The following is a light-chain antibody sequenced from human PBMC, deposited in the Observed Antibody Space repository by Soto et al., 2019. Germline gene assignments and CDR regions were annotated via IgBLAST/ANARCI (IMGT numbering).Light chain of an antibody. CDR3: QHYNSYGT. V-gene: IGKV1-5*03. J-gene: IGKJ1*01. Sequence: DIQLTQSPSTLSAYVGDRVTITCRASQSISSWLAWYQQKPGKAPNLLIYKASSLESGVPSRFSGSGSGTEFTLTISSLQPDDFATYYCQHYNSYGTFGQGTKVDIK. CDR2: KAS. CDR1: QSISSW.